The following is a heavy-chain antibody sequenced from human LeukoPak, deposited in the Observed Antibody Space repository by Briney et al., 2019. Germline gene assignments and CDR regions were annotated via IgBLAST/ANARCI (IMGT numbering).Heavy chain of an antibody. J-gene: IGHJ5*02. CDR1: GGSISSGSYY. D-gene: IGHD2-21*01. CDR3: ARHVEWFDP. Sequence: PSETLSLTCTVSGGSISSGSYYWSWIRQPPGKGLEWIGDIYYSGSTDYNPSLKSRVTISVDTSKNQFSLKLSSVTAADTAVYYCARHVEWFDPWGQGTLVTVSS. V-gene: IGHV4-61*01. CDR2: IYYSGST.